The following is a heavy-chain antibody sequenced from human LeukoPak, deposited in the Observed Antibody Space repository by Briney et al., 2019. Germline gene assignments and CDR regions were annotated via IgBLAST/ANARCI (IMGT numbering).Heavy chain of an antibody. Sequence: PGGSLRLSCAASGFTFSSYGMHWVRQAPGKGLEWVAFIRYNGSDKYYADSVKGRFTISRDNYKNTLYLQMNSLRGEDTAVYYCGVGARAPDYWGQGTLVTVSS. D-gene: IGHD1-26*01. V-gene: IGHV3-30*02. CDR3: GVGARAPDY. J-gene: IGHJ4*02. CDR1: GFTFSSYG. CDR2: IRYNGSDK.